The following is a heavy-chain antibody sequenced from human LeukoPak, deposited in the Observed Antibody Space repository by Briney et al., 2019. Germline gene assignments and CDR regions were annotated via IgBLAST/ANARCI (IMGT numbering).Heavy chain of an antibody. CDR3: ATVEGNTEPAFDI. J-gene: IGHJ3*02. V-gene: IGHV1-8*01. CDR2: MSPNSGDT. D-gene: IGHD2/OR15-2a*01. CDR1: GYTFTSYD. Sequence: ASVKVSCKASGYTFTSYDFNWVRQATGQRPEWMGWMSPNSGDTGYAQKFQDRVTMTRNTSISTAYMELSSLRSEDTAVYYCATVEGNTEPAFDIWGQGTMVTVSS.